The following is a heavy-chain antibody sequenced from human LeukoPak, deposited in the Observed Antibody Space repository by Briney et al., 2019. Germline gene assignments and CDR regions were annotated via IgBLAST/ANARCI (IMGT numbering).Heavy chain of an antibody. CDR2: ISYDGSNK. V-gene: IGHV3-30-3*01. CDR1: GFTFSSYA. D-gene: IGHD3-22*01. J-gene: IGHJ3*02. Sequence: GRSLRLSCAASGFTFSSYAMHWVRQAPGKGLEWVAVISYDGSNKYYADSVKGRFTISRDNSKNTLYLQMNSLRAEDTAVYYCARDLGEAMIVVVTRAFDIWGQGTMVTVSS. CDR3: ARDLGEAMIVVVTRAFDI.